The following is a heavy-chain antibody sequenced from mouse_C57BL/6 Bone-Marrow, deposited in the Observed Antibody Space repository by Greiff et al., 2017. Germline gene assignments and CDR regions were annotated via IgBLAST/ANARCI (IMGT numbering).Heavy chain of an antibody. Sequence: EVKLVESGGGLVKPGGSLKLSCAASGFTFSDYGMHWVRQAPEKGLEWVAYISRGSSTTYYADTVKGRFTISRDNARNTLYLQMTSLRSEDTAMYYCARNGCITTVVAGYAMDYWGQGTSVTVSS. CDR3: ARNGCITTVVAGYAMDY. V-gene: IGHV5-17*01. D-gene: IGHD1-1*01. CDR2: ISRGSSTT. CDR1: GFTFSDYG. J-gene: IGHJ4*01.